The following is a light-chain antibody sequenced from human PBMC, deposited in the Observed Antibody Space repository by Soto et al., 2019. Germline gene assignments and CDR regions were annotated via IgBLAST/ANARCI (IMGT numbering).Light chain of an antibody. CDR2: GAS. Sequence: ENVMTQSPATLSVSPGERATLSCRASHSISSNLAWYHQKPGQPPRLLIYGASTRATGIPARFSGSGSGTEFTLTISSLQSEDFAVYYCQQYNSWPLAFGGGTKVDI. V-gene: IGKV3-15*01. CDR3: QQYNSWPLA. CDR1: HSISSN. J-gene: IGKJ4*01.